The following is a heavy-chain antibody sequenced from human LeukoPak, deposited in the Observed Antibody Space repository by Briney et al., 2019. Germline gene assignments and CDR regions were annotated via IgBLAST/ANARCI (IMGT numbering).Heavy chain of an antibody. V-gene: IGHV1-18*04. Sequence: ASVKVSCKASGYTFSSYAISWVRQAPGQGLEWMGWISPYNGNTKYAQKFQGRVTMTTDTSTSTAYMELRSLRSDDTAVYYCAKDRRLRFLEWSSIGYFQHWGQGTLVAVSS. D-gene: IGHD3-3*01. CDR3: AKDRRLRFLEWSSIGYFQH. CDR1: GYTFSSYA. CDR2: ISPYNGNT. J-gene: IGHJ1*01.